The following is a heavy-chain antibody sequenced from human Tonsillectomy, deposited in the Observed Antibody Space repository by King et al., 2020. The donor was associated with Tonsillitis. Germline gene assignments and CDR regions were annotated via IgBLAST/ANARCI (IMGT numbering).Heavy chain of an antibody. V-gene: IGHV3-53*01. CDR2: IYSCGST. Sequence: VQLVESGGGLIQPGGSLRLSCAASGFTVSSNYMTWVRQAPGKGLEWVSVIYSCGSTYYADSVKGRFTISRDNSKNTLYLQMNSLRAEDTAVYYCARDLMGATAGFDYWGQGTLVTVSS. CDR3: ARDLMGATAGFDY. D-gene: IGHD1-26*01. CDR1: GFTVSSNY. J-gene: IGHJ4*02.